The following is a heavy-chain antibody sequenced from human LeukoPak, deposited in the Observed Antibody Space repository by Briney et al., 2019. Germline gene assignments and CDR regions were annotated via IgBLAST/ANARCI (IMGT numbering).Heavy chain of an antibody. V-gene: IGHV4-59*01. CDR1: GGSISSYY. D-gene: IGHD3-10*02. J-gene: IGHJ6*03. CDR2: IYYSGST. Sequence: PSETLSLTCTVSGGSISSYYWSWIRQPPGKGLEWIGSIYYSGSTNYNPSLQSRVTISVDTSKNQFSLKLSSVTAADTAVYYCARCSGGYLYYMDVWGKGTTVTVSS. CDR3: ARCSGGYLYYMDV.